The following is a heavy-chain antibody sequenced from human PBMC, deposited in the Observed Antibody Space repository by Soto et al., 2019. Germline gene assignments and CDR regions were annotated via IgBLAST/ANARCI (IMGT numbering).Heavy chain of an antibody. CDR2: IYYSGST. CDR3: ARHVGNSPPGS. J-gene: IGHJ4*02. D-gene: IGHD1-26*01. V-gene: IGHV4-59*01. Sequence: SETLSLTCPVSGFSISSYYWNWIRQPPGKGLEWIGYIYYSGSTKYNPSLKSRTTISLDTSKNQFSLKLSSVTAADTAVYHCARHVGNSPPGSWGQGTLVTVSS. CDR1: GFSISSYY.